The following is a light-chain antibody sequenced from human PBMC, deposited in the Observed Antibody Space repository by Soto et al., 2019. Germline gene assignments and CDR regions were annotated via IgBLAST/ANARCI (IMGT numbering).Light chain of an antibody. CDR3: QQYDKWPTWT. J-gene: IGKJ1*01. Sequence: EIVLTQSPATLSVSPGERATLSCRASQSVSRDLAWYQQKPCQAPRLLIYGASTRAPSIPARFSGSGSGTDFTLTISSLQSEDFAVYYCQQYDKWPTWTFGQGTKVDIK. V-gene: IGKV3-15*01. CDR1: QSVSRD. CDR2: GAS.